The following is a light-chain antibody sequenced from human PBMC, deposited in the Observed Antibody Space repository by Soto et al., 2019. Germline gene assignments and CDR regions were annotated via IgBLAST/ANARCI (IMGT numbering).Light chain of an antibody. CDR3: TSYSRYRVLV. J-gene: IGLJ3*02. V-gene: IGLV2-14*01. CDR1: SSDIGGYKY. CDR2: EVS. Sequence: QSVLTQPASVSGSLGQSITISCTGNSSDIGGYKYVSWYQQHPGKAPKLIIFEVSNRPSGVSDRFSGSNSGNTASLTISGLQAEDEADYYCTSYSRYRVLVFGGGTKLTVL.